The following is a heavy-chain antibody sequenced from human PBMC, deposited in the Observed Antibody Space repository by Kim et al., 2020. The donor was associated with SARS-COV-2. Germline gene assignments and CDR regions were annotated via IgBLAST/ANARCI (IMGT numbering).Heavy chain of an antibody. D-gene: IGHD6-13*01. CDR2: IYYSGST. CDR3: ARAGNIGAAGSYFDY. J-gene: IGHJ4*02. CDR1: GGSISSYY. V-gene: IGHV4-59*01. Sequence: SETLSLTCTVSGGSISSYYWSWIRQPPGKGLEWIGYIYYSGSTNYNPSLKSRVTISVDTSKNQFSLKLSSVTAADTAVYYCARAGNIGAAGSYFDYWGQGTLVTVSS.